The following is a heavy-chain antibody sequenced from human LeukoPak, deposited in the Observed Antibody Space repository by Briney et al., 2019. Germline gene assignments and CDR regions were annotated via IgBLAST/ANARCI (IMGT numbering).Heavy chain of an antibody. V-gene: IGHV3-11*01. CDR1: GFTISDYY. D-gene: IGHD5-18*01. CDR2: VCRDASSM. J-gene: IGHJ3*02. Sequence: PAGSLTLSCAASGFTISDYYMSWIRQPPGKGLEWVSYVCRDASSMSYAASVKGRFTISRDNGDHAVLLNMHIVGVDDTAAYCCVIQRRGSCMGRFGSGHPCDMWGRGTLVTVSS. CDR3: VIQRRGSCMGRFGSGHPCDM.